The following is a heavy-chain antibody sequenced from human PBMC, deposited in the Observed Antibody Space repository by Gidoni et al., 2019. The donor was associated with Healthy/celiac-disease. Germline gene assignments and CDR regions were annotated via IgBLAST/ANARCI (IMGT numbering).Heavy chain of an antibody. CDR3: AKDQEDQLLPGGLN. CDR2: ISGSGGST. Sequence: EVQLLESGAGLVQPGGSLRLSCAASGSPFSTYAMSWVRQAPGKGLEWVSAISGSGGSTYYADSVKGRFTISRDNSKNTLYLQMNSLRAEDTAVYYCAKDQEDQLLPGGLNWGQGTLVTVSS. CDR1: GSPFSTYA. D-gene: IGHD2-2*01. J-gene: IGHJ4*02. V-gene: IGHV3-23*01.